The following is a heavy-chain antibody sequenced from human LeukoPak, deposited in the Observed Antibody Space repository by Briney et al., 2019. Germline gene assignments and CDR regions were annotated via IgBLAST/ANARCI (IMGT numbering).Heavy chain of an antibody. J-gene: IGHJ4*02. V-gene: IGHV3-21*01. D-gene: IGHD5-24*01. CDR1: GFTFSSYS. Sequence: GGSLRLSCAASGFTFSSYSMNWVRQAPGKGLEGVSSISSSSYIYYADSVKGRFTISRDNAKNSLDLQMNSLRAEDTAVYYCAKDIEMATITGPFDYWGQGTLVTVSS. CDR2: ISSSSYI. CDR3: AKDIEMATITGPFDY.